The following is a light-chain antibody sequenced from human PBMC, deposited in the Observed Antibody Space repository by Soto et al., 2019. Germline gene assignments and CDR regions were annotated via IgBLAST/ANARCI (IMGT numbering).Light chain of an antibody. V-gene: IGKV3-20*01. CDR3: QQYGSSRT. CDR1: QSVSSNY. Sequence: EIVLTQSPGTLSLSPGERATLSCRASQSVSSNYLAWYQQKPGQAPRLLIYGVSSRATGIPDRFSGSGAGTDFTLTSSRLEHEDFAVYYCQQYGSSRTFGQGTKVEIK. J-gene: IGKJ1*01. CDR2: GVS.